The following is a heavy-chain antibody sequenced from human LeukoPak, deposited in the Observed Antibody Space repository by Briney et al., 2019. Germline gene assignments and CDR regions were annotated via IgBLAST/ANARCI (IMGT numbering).Heavy chain of an antibody. CDR3: AKDKTGGSYQYYFDY. CDR2: ISGDGGST. V-gene: IGHV3-43*02. J-gene: IGHJ4*02. CDR1: GFTFDDYA. D-gene: IGHD1-26*01. Sequence: PGGSLRLSCAASGFTFDDYAMHLVRQAPGKGLEWVSLISGDGGSTYYADSVKGRFTISRDNSKNSLYLQMNSLRTEDTALYYCAKDKTGGSYQYYFDYWGQGTLVTVSS.